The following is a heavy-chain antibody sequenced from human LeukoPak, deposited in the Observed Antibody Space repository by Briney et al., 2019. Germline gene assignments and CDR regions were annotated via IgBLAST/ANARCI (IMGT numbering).Heavy chain of an antibody. CDR2: IKQDGSEK. CDR1: GFTFSSYW. D-gene: IGHD2-15*01. CDR3: ARGRRYCSGGSCTTPRLYFDY. Sequence: GGSLRLSCAASGFTFSSYWMSWVRQAPGKGLECVANIKQDGSEKYYVDSVKGRFTISRDNAKNSLYLQMNSLRAEDTAVYYCARGRRYCSGGSCTTPRLYFDYWGQGTLVTVSS. V-gene: IGHV3-7*03. J-gene: IGHJ4*02.